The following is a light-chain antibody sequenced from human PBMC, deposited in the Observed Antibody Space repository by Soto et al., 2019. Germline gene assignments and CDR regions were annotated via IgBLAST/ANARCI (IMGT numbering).Light chain of an antibody. CDR1: SSNIGGGYD. V-gene: IGLV1-40*01. CDR3: QSYDSSLSGYVV. J-gene: IGLJ2*01. Sequence: QSVLTQPPSVSGAPGQRVTISCTGSSSNIGGGYDVHWYQQLPGTAPKLLIYGNSNRPSGVPDRFSGSKSGNSASLAITGLQAEDEAEYYCQSYDSSLSGYVVFGGGTKLTVL. CDR2: GNS.